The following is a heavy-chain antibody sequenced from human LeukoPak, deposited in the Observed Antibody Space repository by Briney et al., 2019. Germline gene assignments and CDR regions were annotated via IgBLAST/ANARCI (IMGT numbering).Heavy chain of an antibody. CDR2: IYYSGST. J-gene: IGHJ4*02. CDR1: GFTFSSYW. Sequence: GSLRLSCAASGFTFSSYWMSWVRQAPGKGLEWIGSIYYSGSTYYNPSLKSRVTISVDTSKNQFSLKLSSVTAADTAVYYCARHTDSGATTSHFDYWGQGTLVTVSS. D-gene: IGHD1-26*01. CDR3: ARHTDSGATTSHFDY. V-gene: IGHV4-39*01.